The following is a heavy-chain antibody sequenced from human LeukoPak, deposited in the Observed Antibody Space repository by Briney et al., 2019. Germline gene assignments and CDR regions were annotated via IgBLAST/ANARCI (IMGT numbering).Heavy chain of an antibody. J-gene: IGHJ5*02. D-gene: IGHD5-12*01. CDR2: LTDSGDAT. V-gene: IGHV3-23*01. Sequence: GGSLRLSCAVSGFAFSHYAMSWVRQAPGTGLEWVGSLTDSGDATYCADSVKGRLTISRDNSNSTLYLHISGLRDEDTAVYYCARGYSHNSGGWLDPWGQGTLVTVSS. CDR1: GFAFSHYA. CDR3: ARGYSHNSGGWLDP.